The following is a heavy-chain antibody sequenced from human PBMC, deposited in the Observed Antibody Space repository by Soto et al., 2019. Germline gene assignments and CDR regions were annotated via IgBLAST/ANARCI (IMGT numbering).Heavy chain of an antibody. D-gene: IGHD1-26*01. CDR2: IYYSGST. CDR1: GGSISSYY. J-gene: IGHJ4*02. CDR3: ARVLAYSESYYFDY. V-gene: IGHV4-59*01. Sequence: PSETLSLTCTVSGGSISSYYWSWIRQPPGKGLEWIGYIYYSGSTNYNPSLKSRVTISVDTSKNQFSLKLSSVTAADTAVYYCARVLAYSESYYFDYWGQGTLVTVSS.